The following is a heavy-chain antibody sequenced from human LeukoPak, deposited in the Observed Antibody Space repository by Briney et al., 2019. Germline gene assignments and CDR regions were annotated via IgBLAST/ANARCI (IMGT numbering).Heavy chain of an antibody. D-gene: IGHD3-3*01. CDR1: GGTFSSYT. Sequence: SVKVFCKASGGTFSSYTISWVLQAPGQGLEWMGRIIPILGIANYAQKFQGRVTITADKSTSTAYMELSSLRSEDTAVYYCARTITIFGVVIRRDNWFDPWGQGTLVTVSS. J-gene: IGHJ5*02. CDR3: ARTITIFGVVIRRDNWFDP. V-gene: IGHV1-69*02. CDR2: IIPILGIA.